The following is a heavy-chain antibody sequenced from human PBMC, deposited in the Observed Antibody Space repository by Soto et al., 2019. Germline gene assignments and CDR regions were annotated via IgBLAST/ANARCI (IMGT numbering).Heavy chain of an antibody. Sequence: GGSLRLSCAASGFTFSSYWMHWVRQAPGKGLVWVSRINSDGSSTSYADSVKGRFTISRDNSKNTLYLQMNSLRAEDTAVYYCAKAPANYDFWSGPRFYLFDYWGQGT. CDR2: INSDGSST. V-gene: IGHV3-74*01. CDR1: GFTFSSYW. CDR3: AKAPANYDFWSGPRFYLFDY. D-gene: IGHD3-3*01. J-gene: IGHJ4*02.